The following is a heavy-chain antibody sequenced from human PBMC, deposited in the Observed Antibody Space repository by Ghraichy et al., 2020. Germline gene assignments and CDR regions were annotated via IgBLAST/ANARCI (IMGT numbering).Heavy chain of an antibody. Sequence: SVKVSCKASGGTFSSYAISWVRQAPGQGLEWMGGIIPIFGTANYAQKFQGRVTITADKSTSTAYMELSSLRSEDTAVYYCARVNDFRQYFQHWGQGTLVTVSS. CDR3: ARVNDFRQYFQH. D-gene: IGHD2-21*02. J-gene: IGHJ1*01. V-gene: IGHV1-69*06. CDR1: GGTFSSYA. CDR2: IIPIFGTA.